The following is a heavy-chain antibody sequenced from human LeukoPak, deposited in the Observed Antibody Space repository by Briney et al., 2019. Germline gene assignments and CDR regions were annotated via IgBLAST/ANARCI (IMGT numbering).Heavy chain of an antibody. Sequence: SQTLSLTCAISGDRASSNSAVWSWIRQSPSRGLEWLGRTYYRSKWYNDYPISVKSRITINPDTSKNQFSLQLNSVTPEDTAMYYCAGSGSYMGYWGQGTLVTVSS. D-gene: IGHD3-10*01. CDR1: GDRASSNSAV. CDR2: TYYRSKWYN. J-gene: IGHJ4*02. V-gene: IGHV6-1*01. CDR3: AGSGSYMGY.